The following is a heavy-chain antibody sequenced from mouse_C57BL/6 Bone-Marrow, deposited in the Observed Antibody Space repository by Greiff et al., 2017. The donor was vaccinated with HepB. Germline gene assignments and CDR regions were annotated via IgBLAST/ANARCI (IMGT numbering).Heavy chain of an antibody. D-gene: IGHD2-3*01. Sequence: QVHVKQSGPELVRPGVSVKISCKGSGYTFTDYAMHWVKQSHAKSLEWIGVISTYYGDASYNQKFKDKATMTVDKSSSTAYMELARLTSEDSAVYYCASRRRDDGYFVFDYWGQGTTLTVSS. CDR3: ASRRRDDGYFVFDY. V-gene: IGHV1-67*01. CDR1: GYTFTDYA. J-gene: IGHJ2*01. CDR2: ISTYYGDA.